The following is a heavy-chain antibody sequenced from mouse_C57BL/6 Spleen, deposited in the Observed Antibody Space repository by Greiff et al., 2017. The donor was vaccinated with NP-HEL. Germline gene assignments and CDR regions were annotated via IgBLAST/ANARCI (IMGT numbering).Heavy chain of an antibody. Sequence: XQRQQSDAELVKPGASVKISCEVSGYTFTDQTIHWMKQRPEQGREWIGYIYPRDGSTKYNEKFKGKATLTADKSSSTAYMQLNSLTSEDSAVYFCARSRDYNFDYWGQGTTLTVSS. CDR3: ARSRDYNFDY. V-gene: IGHV1-78*01. CDR1: GYTFTDQT. CDR2: IYPRDGST. J-gene: IGHJ2*01. D-gene: IGHD2-12*01.